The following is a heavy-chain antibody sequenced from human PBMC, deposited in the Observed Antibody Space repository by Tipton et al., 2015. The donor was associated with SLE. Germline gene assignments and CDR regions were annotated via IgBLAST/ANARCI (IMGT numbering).Heavy chain of an antibody. CDR3: ARGGNYGVEYYYGMDV. CDR1: GFTVSSNY. J-gene: IGHJ6*02. Sequence: SLRLSCVASGFTVSSNYMSWVRQAPGKGLEWVSVIYSGGSTYYADSVKGRFTISRDNSKNTLYLQMNSLRAEDTAVYYCARGGNYGVEYYYGMDVWGQGTTVTVSS. V-gene: IGHV3-53*05. D-gene: IGHD4-17*01. CDR2: IYSGGST.